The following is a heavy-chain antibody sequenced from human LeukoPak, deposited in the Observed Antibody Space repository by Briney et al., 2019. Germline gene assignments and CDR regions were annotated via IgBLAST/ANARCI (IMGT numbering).Heavy chain of an antibody. V-gene: IGHV3-30*03. Sequence: GGSLRFSCAASGFTFSSYGMHWVRQAPGKGLEWVAVISYDGTKKSYGDSVKGRFTISRDNSKNTLYLQMNSLRAEDTSVYYCARDYYASGSYYKEEEGCLDSWGQGTLVTVSS. CDR3: ARDYYASGSYYKEEEGCLDS. CDR2: ISYDGTKK. J-gene: IGHJ4*02. D-gene: IGHD3-10*01. CDR1: GFTFSSYG.